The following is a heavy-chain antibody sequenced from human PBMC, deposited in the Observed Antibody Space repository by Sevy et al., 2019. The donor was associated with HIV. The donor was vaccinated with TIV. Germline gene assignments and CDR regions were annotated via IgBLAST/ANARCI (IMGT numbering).Heavy chain of an antibody. CDR2: MYRGGST. J-gene: IGHJ3*02. Sequence: SETLSLTCAVSGYSINSGYYWGWVRQPPGKGLEWIGSMYRGGSTYYNPSLKRRITISLDRSKNQFSLRLSSVTAADTAVDFCARDGGTMTTPGSFDIWGQGTMVTVSS. V-gene: IGHV4-38-2*02. D-gene: IGHD4-17*01. CDR1: GYSINSGYY. CDR3: ARDGGTMTTPGSFDI.